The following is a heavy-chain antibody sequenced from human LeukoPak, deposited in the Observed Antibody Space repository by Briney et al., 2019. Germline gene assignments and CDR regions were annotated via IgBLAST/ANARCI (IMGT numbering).Heavy chain of an antibody. CDR1: GFTFSSYA. J-gene: IGHJ5*02. Sequence: GGSLRLSCAASGFTFSSYAMSCVRQAPGKGLEWVSTISGSGGSTYYADSVKGRFTISRDNSKNTLYLQMNSLRAEETADYYCAKDQAPVSWGIKRWFDPWGQGTLDTVSS. V-gene: IGHV3-23*01. CDR2: ISGSGGST. CDR3: AKDQAPVSWGIKRWFDP. D-gene: IGHD3-16*01.